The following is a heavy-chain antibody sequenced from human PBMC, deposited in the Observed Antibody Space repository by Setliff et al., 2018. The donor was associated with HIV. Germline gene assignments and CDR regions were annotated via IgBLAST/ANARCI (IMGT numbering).Heavy chain of an antibody. CDR2: IKLSSGGT. Sequence: ASVKVSCKAPGNSFNGDFLNWVRQAPGQGLEWMGNIKLSSGGTKFAQKFLGRVTMTRDTSTNTAFMELRGLNSDETATYFCVTSPGSFTSVDETEAGDYWGQGTLVTVSS. J-gene: IGHJ4*02. D-gene: IGHD6-25*01. CDR1: GNSFNGDF. CDR3: VTSPGSFTSVDETEAGDY. V-gene: IGHV1-2*02.